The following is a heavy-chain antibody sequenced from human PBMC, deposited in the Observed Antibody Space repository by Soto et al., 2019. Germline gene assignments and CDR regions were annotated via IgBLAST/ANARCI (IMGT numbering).Heavy chain of an antibody. CDR3: AASKAWRQFLFDP. V-gene: IGHV4-39*01. J-gene: IGHJ5*02. CDR1: GDSITSSDYY. Sequence: QLQLQESGPGLVKPSETLSLTCTVSGDSITSSDYYWAWIRQPPGKGPEWIGTIYYSGSTYSSPSLKSRVILSLDPSQNQFSLKLRSVTAEDTAVYSCAASKAWRQFLFDPWSQGTLVTVSS. CDR2: IYYSGST. D-gene: IGHD5-18*01.